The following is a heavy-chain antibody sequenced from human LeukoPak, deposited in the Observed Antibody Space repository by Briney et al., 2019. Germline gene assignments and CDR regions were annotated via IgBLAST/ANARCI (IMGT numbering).Heavy chain of an antibody. CDR1: GFTFSSYG. J-gene: IGHJ4*02. Sequence: GGSLRLSCAASGFTFSSYGMHWVRQAPGKGLEWVAVIWYVGSNKYYADSVKGRFTISRDNSKNTLYLQMNSLRAEDTAVYYCARDRIPYYYDSSGLDWGQGTLVTVSS. V-gene: IGHV3-33*01. CDR3: ARDRIPYYYDSSGLD. CDR2: IWYVGSNK. D-gene: IGHD3-22*01.